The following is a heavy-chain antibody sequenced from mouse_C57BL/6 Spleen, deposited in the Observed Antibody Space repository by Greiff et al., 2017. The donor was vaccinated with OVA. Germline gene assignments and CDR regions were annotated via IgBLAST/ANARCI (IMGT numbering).Heavy chain of an antibody. CDR1: GYSITSGYY. Sequence: EVHLVESGPGLVKPSQSLSLTCSVTGYSITSGYYWNWIRQFPGNKLEWMGYISYDGSNNYNPSLKNRISITRDTSKNQFFLKLNSVTTEDTATYYCASIYYGYAMDYWGQGTSVTVSS. J-gene: IGHJ4*01. D-gene: IGHD2-1*01. CDR3: ASIYYGYAMDY. V-gene: IGHV3-6*01. CDR2: ISYDGSN.